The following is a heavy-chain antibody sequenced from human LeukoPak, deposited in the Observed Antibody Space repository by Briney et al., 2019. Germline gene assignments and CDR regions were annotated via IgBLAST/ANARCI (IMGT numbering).Heavy chain of an antibody. V-gene: IGHV3-21*01. Sequence: GGSLRLSCATSGFTFSTYSMNWVRQAPGKGLEWVSSISGSSIYIYYADSVKGRFTISRDNAKNSLYLQMNSLRAEDTAVYYCARDPPYYDSSGYYYDYWGQGTLVTVSS. CDR3: ARDPPYYDSSGYYYDY. J-gene: IGHJ4*02. D-gene: IGHD3-22*01. CDR2: ISGSSIYI. CDR1: GFTFSTYS.